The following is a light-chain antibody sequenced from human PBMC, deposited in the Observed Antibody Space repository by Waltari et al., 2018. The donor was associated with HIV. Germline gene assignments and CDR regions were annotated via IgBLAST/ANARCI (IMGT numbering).Light chain of an antibody. CDR2: DVS. CDR3: CSYAGTYTYV. CDR1: SSAVGDYTS. Sequence: QSALTQPRSVSGSPGQSVTISCTGTSSAVGDYTSVSWYQQHPGKAPKLMIYDVSKWPSGVPDRFSGSKSGNTASLTISGLQAEDEADYYCCSYAGTYTYVFGTGTKVTVL. V-gene: IGLV2-11*01. J-gene: IGLJ1*01.